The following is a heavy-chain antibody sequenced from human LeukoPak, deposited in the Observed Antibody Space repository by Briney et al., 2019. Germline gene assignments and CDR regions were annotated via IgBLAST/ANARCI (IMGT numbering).Heavy chain of an antibody. CDR1: GGSISSYY. J-gene: IGHJ4*02. CDR2: IYYSGST. CDR3: ARGVASSSWGI. V-gene: IGHV4-59*01. D-gene: IGHD6-13*01. Sequence: SETLSLTCTVSGGSISSYYWSWIRQPPGKGLEWIGYIYYSGSTNYNPSLKSRVTISVDTSKNQFSLKLSSVTAADTAVYYCARGVASSSWGIWGQGTLVTVSS.